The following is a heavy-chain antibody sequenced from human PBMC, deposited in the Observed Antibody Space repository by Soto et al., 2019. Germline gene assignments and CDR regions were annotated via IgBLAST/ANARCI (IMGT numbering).Heavy chain of an antibody. Sequence: QVQLQESGPRLVKPSGTLSLTCNVSGDSISSSHWWTWARQAPGMGLEWIGEVFHTGPTNYNPSLKSRVTMSMDKSKNLFTLKITSVTAADTAVYYCARAPNYYYYMDVWGKGSTVTVSS. CDR1: GDSISSSHW. V-gene: IGHV4-4*02. J-gene: IGHJ6*03. CDR3: ARAPNYYYYMDV. CDR2: VFHTGPT.